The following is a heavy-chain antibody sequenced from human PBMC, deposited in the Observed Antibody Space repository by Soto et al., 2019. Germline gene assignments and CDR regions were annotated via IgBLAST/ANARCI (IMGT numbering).Heavy chain of an antibody. CDR3: ARGTITGSAGSFNYLSY. Sequence: PGESLRLSCLVSGFTVSKDIINWVRRAPGKGLEWVSSISSRSTFIYYADSVKGRFTISRDNAKNSLYLQMNSLRAEDTAVYYCARGTITGSAGSFNYLSYWGQGTLVTVSS. V-gene: IGHV3-21*01. J-gene: IGHJ4*02. CDR1: GFTVSKDI. CDR2: ISSRSTFI. D-gene: IGHD1-20*01.